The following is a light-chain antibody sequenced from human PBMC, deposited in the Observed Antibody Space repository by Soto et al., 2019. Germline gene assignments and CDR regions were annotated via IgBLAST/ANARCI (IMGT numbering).Light chain of an antibody. CDR3: ETWDSSLLAVV. J-gene: IGLJ2*01. V-gene: IGLV1-51*02. CDR1: SSNIGNNY. CDR2: QNN. Sequence: QSVLTQPPSVSAAPGQKVTISCSGSSSNIGNNYVSWYQQPPGTAPKLPIYQNNKRPSGIPDRFSGSKSGTSATLGITGLQTGDEGDYYCETWDSSLLAVVFGGGTKLTVL.